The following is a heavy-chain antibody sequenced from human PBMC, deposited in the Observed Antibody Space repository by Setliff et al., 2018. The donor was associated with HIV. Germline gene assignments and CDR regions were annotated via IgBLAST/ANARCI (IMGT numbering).Heavy chain of an antibody. Sequence: GESLKISCKGSGYSFTSYWIGWVRQMPGKGLEWMGIIYPGDSDTRYSPSFQGQVTISADKSIGTAYLQWRSLKASDTAMYFCARAPNSPSYSNIWYADHWGQGTLVTRLL. J-gene: IGHJ5*02. CDR3: ARAPNSPSYSNIWYADH. D-gene: IGHD4-4*01. CDR2: IYPGDSDT. CDR1: GYSFTSYW. V-gene: IGHV5-51*01.